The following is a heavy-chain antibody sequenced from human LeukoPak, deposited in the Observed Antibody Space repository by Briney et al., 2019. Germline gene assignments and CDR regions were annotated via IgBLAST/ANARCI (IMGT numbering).Heavy chain of an antibody. V-gene: IGHV3-21*01. CDR1: GFTFSSYS. Sequence: TGGSLRLSCAASGFTFSSYSMNWVRQAPGKGLEWVPSISSSSSYIYYADSVRGRFTISRDNAKNSLYLQMNSLRAEDTAVYYRARDKPEESADWGQGTLVTVSS. CDR2: ISSSSSYI. CDR3: ARDKPEESAD. J-gene: IGHJ4*02.